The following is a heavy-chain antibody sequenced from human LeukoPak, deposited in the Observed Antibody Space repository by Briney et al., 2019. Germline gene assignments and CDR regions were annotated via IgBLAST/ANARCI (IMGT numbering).Heavy chain of an antibody. CDR3: ARTEGTVAYDS. Sequence: GGSLRLSCAASGFTFSNYWMHWVRQAPGKGLVWVSRINSDGSDTTYADSVRGRFTISRDNAKNTLYLQVNSLRAEDTAVYYCARTEGTVAYDSWGQGTLVTVSS. CDR2: INSDGSDT. J-gene: IGHJ5*01. CDR1: GFTFSNYW. V-gene: IGHV3-74*01. D-gene: IGHD4-23*01.